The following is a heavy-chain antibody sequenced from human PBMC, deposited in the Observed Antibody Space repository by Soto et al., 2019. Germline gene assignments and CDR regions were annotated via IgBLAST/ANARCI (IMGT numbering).Heavy chain of an antibody. CDR2: IYPRDSDT. CDR1: GISFSSYW. Sequence: GESLKISCKGPGISFSSYWIGWVRQVPGKGLVCMGIIYPRDSDTRYNPSFQGQVTISVDTSISTAYLQWSSLRTSDTAMYYWARTGVSSTFEIWGQGTMVTVSS. V-gene: IGHV5-51*01. CDR3: ARTGVSSTFEI. J-gene: IGHJ3*02. D-gene: IGHD3-3*01.